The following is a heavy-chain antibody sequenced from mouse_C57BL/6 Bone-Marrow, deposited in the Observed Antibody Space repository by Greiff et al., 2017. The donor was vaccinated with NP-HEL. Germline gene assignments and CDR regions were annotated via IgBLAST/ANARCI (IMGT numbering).Heavy chain of an antibody. CDR1: GYTFTSYG. J-gene: IGHJ2*01. V-gene: IGHV1-81*01. CDR2: IYPRSGNT. D-gene: IGHD1-1*01. CDR3: ARLYYYGSSYSY. Sequence: VQLQQSGAELARPGASVKLSCKASGYTFTSYGISWVKQRTGQGLEWIGEIYPRSGNTYYNEKFKGKATLTADKSSSTAYMELRSLTSEDSAVYFCARLYYYGSSYSYWGQGTTLTVSS.